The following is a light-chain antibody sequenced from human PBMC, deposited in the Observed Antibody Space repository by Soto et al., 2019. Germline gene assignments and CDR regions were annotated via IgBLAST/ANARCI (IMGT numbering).Light chain of an antibody. CDR1: NSDVGGYNY. Sequence: QSALTQPASVSGSPGQSIAISCTGTNSDVGGYNYVSWYQPFPGKAPQLLIYEVSVRPSGVSNRFSGSKSGNTASLTISGLQAEDEAVYYCRSFERSGHRVIGGGTKVTVL. CDR2: EVS. CDR3: RSFERSGHRV. V-gene: IGLV2-14*01. J-gene: IGLJ3*02.